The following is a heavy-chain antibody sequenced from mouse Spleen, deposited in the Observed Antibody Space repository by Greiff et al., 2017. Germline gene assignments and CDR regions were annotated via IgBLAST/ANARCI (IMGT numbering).Heavy chain of an antibody. V-gene: IGHV3-1*01. CDR3: ARLSSYWYFDV. D-gene: IGHD1-1*01. CDR1: GYSITSGYD. CDR2: ISYSGST. J-gene: IGHJ1*01. Sequence: DVKLQESGPGMVKPSQSLSLTCTVTGYSITSGYDWHWIRHFPGNKLEWMGYISYSGSTNYNPSLKSRISITHDTSKNHFFLKLNSVTTEDTATYYCARLSSYWYFDVWGAGTTVTVSS.